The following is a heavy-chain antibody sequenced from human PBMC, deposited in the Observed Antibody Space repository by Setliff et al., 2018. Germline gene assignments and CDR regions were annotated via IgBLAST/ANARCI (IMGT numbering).Heavy chain of an antibody. V-gene: IGHV4-38-2*02. Sequence: PSETLSLTCSVSDFSINSGYYWGWIRQSPGEGLEWIGSIYRNGNTYYNPSLKSRVTISVDTSKNQLSLKLSSVTAADTAVYYCARDSVYSHAPYYYYYYGMDVWGQGTTVTVSS. CDR1: DFSINSGYY. CDR2: IYRNGNT. CDR3: ARDSVYSHAPYYYYYYGMDV. D-gene: IGHD5-18*01. J-gene: IGHJ6*02.